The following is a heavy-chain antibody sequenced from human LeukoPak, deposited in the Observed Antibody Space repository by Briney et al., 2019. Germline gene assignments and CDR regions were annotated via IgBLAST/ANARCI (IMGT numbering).Heavy chain of an antibody. D-gene: IGHD2-21*01. CDR1: RFTFSSYA. V-gene: IGHV3-23*01. J-gene: IGHJ4*02. CDR3: AKGKTTSACSSLDY. CDR2: ISGSGDNT. Sequence: GGSLRLSCAASRFTFSSYAMTWVRQTPGKGLEWVSVISGSGDNTYYADSVKGRFTVSKDNSKNTLYLQMNSLRAEDTAIYYCAKGKTTSACSSLDYWGQGTLVTVSS.